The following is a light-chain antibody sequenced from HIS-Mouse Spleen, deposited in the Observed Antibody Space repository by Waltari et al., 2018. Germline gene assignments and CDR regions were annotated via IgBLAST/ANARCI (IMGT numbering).Light chain of an antibody. V-gene: IGLV2-11*01. CDR2: DVS. CDR1: STDVGGYND. CDR3: CSYAGSYTYV. J-gene: IGLJ1*01. Sequence: SALTQPRAVSGSPGQSVPISCTGTSTDVGGYNDVSWYQQHPGKAPKLMIYDVSKRPSGVPDRFSGSKSGNTASLTISGLQAEDEADYYCCSYAGSYTYVFGTGTKVTVL.